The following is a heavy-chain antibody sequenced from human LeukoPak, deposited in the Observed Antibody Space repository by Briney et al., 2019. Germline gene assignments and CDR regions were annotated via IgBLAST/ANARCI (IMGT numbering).Heavy chain of an antibody. V-gene: IGHV1-46*01. CDR1: GYTFTSYY. J-gene: IGHJ5*02. CDR3: AIECPHTYRFDP. D-gene: IGHD4-11*01. Sequence: ASVKVSCNAFGYTFTSYYIHWVRQAPGQGLEWLGIINPSSGGTMYAQKFQGRVTMTRDTSTTTVYMELSSLRSEDTAVYHCAIECPHTYRFDPWGQGTLVTVSS. CDR2: INPSSGGT.